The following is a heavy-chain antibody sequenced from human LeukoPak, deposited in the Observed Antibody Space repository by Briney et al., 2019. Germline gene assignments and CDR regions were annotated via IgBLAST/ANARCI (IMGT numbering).Heavy chain of an antibody. V-gene: IGHV4-59*01. CDR1: SGSISSYY. CDR3: ARGKTYYDISKDAFDI. J-gene: IGHJ3*02. Sequence: SETLSLTCTVSSGSISSYYWSWIRQPPGKGLEWIGYIYYSGSTNYNPSLKSRVTISVDTSKNQFSLKMSSVTAADTAVYYCARGKTYYDISKDAFDIWGQGTMVTVSS. CDR2: IYYSGST. D-gene: IGHD3-22*01.